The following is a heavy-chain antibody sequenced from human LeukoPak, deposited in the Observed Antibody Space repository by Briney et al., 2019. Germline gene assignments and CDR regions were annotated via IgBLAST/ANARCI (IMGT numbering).Heavy chain of an antibody. Sequence: GRSLRLSCAASGFTFSSYGMHWVRQAPGKGLEWVAVIWYDGSNKYYADSVKGRFTISRDNSKNTLYPQMNSLRAEDTAVYYCARTYYGSGSYYTFFDYWGQGTLVTVSS. CDR3: ARTYYGSGSYYTFFDY. CDR1: GFTFSSYG. D-gene: IGHD3-10*01. CDR2: IWYDGSNK. V-gene: IGHV3-33*01. J-gene: IGHJ4*02.